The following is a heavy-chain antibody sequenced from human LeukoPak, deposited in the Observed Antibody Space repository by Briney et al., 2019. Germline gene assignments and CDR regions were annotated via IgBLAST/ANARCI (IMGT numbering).Heavy chain of an antibody. J-gene: IGHJ6*03. Sequence: ASVKVSCKASGYTFTSYGFSWVRQAPGQGLEWMGWISSYNGDTNYAQRVQDRVTMTTDTATSTAYMELRSLRSDDTAVYYCARGSRSGGYYMDVWGKGTTVTISS. CDR3: ARGSRSGGYYMDV. D-gene: IGHD2-15*01. CDR2: ISSYNGDT. V-gene: IGHV1-18*01. CDR1: GYTFTSYG.